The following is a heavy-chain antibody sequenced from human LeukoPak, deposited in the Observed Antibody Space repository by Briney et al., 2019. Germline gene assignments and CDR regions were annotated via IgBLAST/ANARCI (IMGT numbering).Heavy chain of an antibody. CDR3: ARDSVKLPGISYFDN. CDR2: MSYDGTKI. V-gene: IGHV3-30-3*01. J-gene: IGHJ1*01. D-gene: IGHD3-3*02. CDR1: GFSFSTHK. Sequence: GGSLRLSCAASGFSFSTHKMNWVRQAPGKGLEWVAVMSYDGTKIYYADSAKGRFTISRDNSKNMVYLQMNSLRAEDTALYYCARDSVKLPGISYFDNWGQGTLVTVSS.